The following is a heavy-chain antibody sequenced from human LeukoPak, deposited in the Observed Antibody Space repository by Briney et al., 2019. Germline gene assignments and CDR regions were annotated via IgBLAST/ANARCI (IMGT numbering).Heavy chain of an antibody. J-gene: IGHJ4*02. CDR3: ARDWPHLERRDCFDY. Sequence: ASVKVSWKASGDSFTNEGISWERKATGPGLESMGGISTYKDQTTYAQKIKGRIIIPKDAPTSTVYMELRSRRHDGTSVYDCARDWPHLERRDCFDYWGQGNLVTVSS. V-gene: IGHV1-18*01. CDR1: GDSFTNEG. CDR2: ISTYKDQT. D-gene: IGHD1-1*01.